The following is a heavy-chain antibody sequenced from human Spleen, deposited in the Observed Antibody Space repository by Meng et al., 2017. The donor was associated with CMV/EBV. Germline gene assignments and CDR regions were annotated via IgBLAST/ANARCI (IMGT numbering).Heavy chain of an antibody. CDR1: GFTFDDYA. CDR3: VRATFHDAFDM. V-gene: IGHV3-9*01. J-gene: IGHJ3*02. D-gene: IGHD5-24*01. Sequence: SLKISCAASGFTFDDYAMHWVRQAPGKGLEWVSGISWNSGSIGYADSVKGRFTISRDNAKRSLYLEMSSLRAEDTALYYCVRATFHDAFDMWGQGTMVTVSS. CDR2: ISWNSGSI.